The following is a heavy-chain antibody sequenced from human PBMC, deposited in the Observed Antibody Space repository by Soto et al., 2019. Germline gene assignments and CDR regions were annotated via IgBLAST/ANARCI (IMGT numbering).Heavy chain of an antibody. D-gene: IGHD2-8*01. Sequence: SETLSLTCTVSGGSISSYYWSWIRQPPGKGLEWIGYIYYSGSTNYNPSLKSRVTISVDTSKNQFSLKLSSVTAADTAVYYCARPQVLDDAFDIWGQGTMGTVS. CDR2: IYYSGST. V-gene: IGHV4-59*01. CDR1: GGSISSYY. CDR3: ARPQVLDDAFDI. J-gene: IGHJ3*02.